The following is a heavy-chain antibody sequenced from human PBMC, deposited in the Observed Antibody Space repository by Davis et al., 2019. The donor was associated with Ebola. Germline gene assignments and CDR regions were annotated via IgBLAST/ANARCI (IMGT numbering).Heavy chain of an antibody. D-gene: IGHD1-1*01. CDR3: ARNPTETTTFDY. CDR2: MKADNGRT. V-gene: IGHV1-3*01. Sequence: AASVKVSCKASGGTFSSYAISRVRQAPGQRPEWMGWMKADNGRTKYSQKFQDRATLTRDTSANTAYMELTRLRSEDTAVYYCARNPTETTTFDYWGQGTLVTVSS. J-gene: IGHJ4*02. CDR1: GGTFSSYA.